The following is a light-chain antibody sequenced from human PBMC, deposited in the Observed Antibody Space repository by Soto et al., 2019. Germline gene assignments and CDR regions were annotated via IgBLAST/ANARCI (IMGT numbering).Light chain of an antibody. Sequence: DVQMTQSPSSLSASVGDRVTITCQASQDINNYLNWYQQKPGKAPKLLIYDASNLERGVPTRFTGSGSGNHFTFTISSLQPEDISTYFCQQYDFLVTFGHWTRLE. CDR2: DAS. V-gene: IGKV1-33*01. CDR1: QDINNY. J-gene: IGKJ5*01. CDR3: QQYDFLVT.